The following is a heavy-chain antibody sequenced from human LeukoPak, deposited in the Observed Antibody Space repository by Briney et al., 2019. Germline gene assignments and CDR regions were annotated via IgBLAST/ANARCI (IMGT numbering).Heavy chain of an antibody. CDR1: GYTFTKYA. CDR2: INAGNGDT. V-gene: IGHV1-3*01. J-gene: IGHJ4*02. CDR3: ARETLRGYLSGWFDY. D-gene: IGHD6-19*01. Sequence: ASVKVSCKASGYTFTKYAMHWVRQAPGQRLEWMGWINAGNGDTKYSQKLQGRVTITRDTSATTAYMELNSLRSEDTAVYYCARETLRGYLSGWFDYWGQGTLVTVSS.